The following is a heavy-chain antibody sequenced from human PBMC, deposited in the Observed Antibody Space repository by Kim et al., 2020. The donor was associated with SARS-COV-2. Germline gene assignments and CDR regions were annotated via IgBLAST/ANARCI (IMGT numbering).Heavy chain of an antibody. J-gene: IGHJ5*02. V-gene: IGHV4-39*01. CDR3: AIQGSSSSGWFDP. Sequence: YNPSLKRRVTRSVDTSKNQFSLKLSSVTAADTAVYYCAIQGSSSSGWFDPWGQGTLVTVSS. D-gene: IGHD6-6*01.